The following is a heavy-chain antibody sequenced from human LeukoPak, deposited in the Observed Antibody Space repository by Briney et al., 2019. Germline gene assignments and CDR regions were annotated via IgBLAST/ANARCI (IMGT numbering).Heavy chain of an antibody. CDR1: GFTLSSYG. CDR3: AKDRSYTAMVFDY. V-gene: IGHV3-23*01. D-gene: IGHD5-18*01. Sequence: GGSLRLSCAASGFTLSSYGMSCVRQAPGKGLEWVSAISGSGGSTYYADSVKGRFTISRDNSKNTLYLQMNSLRAEDTAVYYCAKDRSYTAMVFDYWGQGTLVTVSS. J-gene: IGHJ4*02. CDR2: ISGSGGST.